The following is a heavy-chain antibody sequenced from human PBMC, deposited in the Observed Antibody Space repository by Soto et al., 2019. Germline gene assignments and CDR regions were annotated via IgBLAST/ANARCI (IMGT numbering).Heavy chain of an antibody. Sequence: PSETLSLTCGVSGGTVASSHWWSWVRQSPGGGLEWIGNVYHTGDTNFNPSLQSRVTISVDKYNNQFSLRLNSLTAADTAVYSCAREIVTAGGNNYFDPWGPGTLVTVSS. CDR2: VYHTGDT. J-gene: IGHJ5*02. CDR3: AREIVTAGGNNYFDP. V-gene: IGHV4-4*02. CDR1: GGTVASSHW. D-gene: IGHD2-21*02.